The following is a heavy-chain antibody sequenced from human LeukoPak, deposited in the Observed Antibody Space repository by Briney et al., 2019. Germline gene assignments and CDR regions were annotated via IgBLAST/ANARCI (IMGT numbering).Heavy chain of an antibody. CDR2: IHTSGNT. V-gene: IGHV4-61*09. CDR3: ARGGDFWSGYYTYYYYYYMDV. D-gene: IGHD3-3*01. J-gene: IGHJ6*03. CDR1: GGSISSGTYC. Sequence: SQTLSLTCTVSGGSISSGTYCWSWIRQPAGKGLEWIGHIHTSGNTNYKPSLKSRVTISIDTSKNQFSLKLSSVTAADTAVYYCARGGDFWSGYYTYYYYYYMDVWGKGTTVTVSS.